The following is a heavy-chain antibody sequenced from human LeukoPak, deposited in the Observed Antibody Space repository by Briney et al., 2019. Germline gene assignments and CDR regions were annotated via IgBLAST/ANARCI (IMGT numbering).Heavy chain of an antibody. D-gene: IGHD4-11*01. CDR2: ISSSSSTI. CDR1: GFTFSSYS. V-gene: IGHV3-48*01. Sequence: GGSLRLSCAASGFTFSSYSMNWVRQAPGKGLEWVSYISSSSSTIYYADSVKGRFTISRDNAKNSLYLQMNSLRAEDTAVYYCARGGLHGDYWGQGTLVTVSS. CDR3: ARGGLHGDY. J-gene: IGHJ4*02.